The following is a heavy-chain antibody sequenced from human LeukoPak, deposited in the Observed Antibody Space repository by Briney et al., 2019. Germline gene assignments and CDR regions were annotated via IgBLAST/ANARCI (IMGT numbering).Heavy chain of an antibody. CDR3: ARSEDTAMAY. Sequence: ASVKVSCTASGYSFTGYGISWVRQAPGQGLEWMGWISAYNGNTNYAHKLQGRVTMTTDTSTSTAYMELRSLRSDDTAVYYCARSEDTAMAYWGQGTLVTVSS. CDR1: GYSFTGYG. D-gene: IGHD5-18*01. CDR2: ISAYNGNT. J-gene: IGHJ4*01. V-gene: IGHV1-18*04.